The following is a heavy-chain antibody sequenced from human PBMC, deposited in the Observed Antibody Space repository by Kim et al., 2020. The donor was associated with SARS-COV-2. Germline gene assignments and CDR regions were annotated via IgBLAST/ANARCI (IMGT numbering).Heavy chain of an antibody. J-gene: IGHJ2*01. D-gene: IGHD5-12*01. V-gene: IGHV4-61*01. CDR3: AKGSGWLTDV. Sequence: SETLSLTCTVSGGSVSSDPYYWNWIRQTPDKGLELIGYMYFSGSTKYNPSLKSRVSISIDTYKNEFSLKLRSVSAADTAVYYCAKGSGWLTDVWGRGTLV. CDR2: MYFSGST. CDR1: GGSVSSDPYY.